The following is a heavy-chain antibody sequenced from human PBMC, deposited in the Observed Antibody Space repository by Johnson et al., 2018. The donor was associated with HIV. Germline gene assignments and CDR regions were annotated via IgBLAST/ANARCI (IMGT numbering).Heavy chain of an antibody. CDR2: IKQGGSEK. J-gene: IGHJ3*02. CDR3: AKDATLQDGTGAFDI. CDR1: GFTFSSYW. D-gene: IGHD1-1*01. Sequence: VQLVESGGGLVQPGGSLRLSCAASGFTFSSYWMSWVRQAPGKGLEWVANIKQGGSEKYYVDSVKGRFSISRDNSKNTLYLQMNSLRAEDTAVYYCAKDATLQDGTGAFDIWGQGTMVTVSS. V-gene: IGHV3-7*01.